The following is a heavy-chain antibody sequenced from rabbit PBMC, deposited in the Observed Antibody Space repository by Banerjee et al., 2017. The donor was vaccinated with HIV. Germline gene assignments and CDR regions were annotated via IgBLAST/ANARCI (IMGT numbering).Heavy chain of an antibody. Sequence: QEQLEESGGDLVKPEGSLTLTCTASEFSFSSSYYMCWVRQAPGKGLEWIGCIYTGDGNTYYASWAKGRFTISKTSSTTVTLQMTSLTAADTATYFCARVDYVGWGCKLWGQGTLVTVS. CDR1: EFSFSSSYY. D-gene: IGHD4-1*01. CDR3: ARVDYVGWGCKL. V-gene: IGHV1S45*01. J-gene: IGHJ6*01. CDR2: IYTGDGNT.